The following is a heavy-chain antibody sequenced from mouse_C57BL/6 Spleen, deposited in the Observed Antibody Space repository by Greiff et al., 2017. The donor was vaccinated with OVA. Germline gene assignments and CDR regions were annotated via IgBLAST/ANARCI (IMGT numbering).Heavy chain of an antibody. CDR1: GYSITSGYY. J-gene: IGHJ3*01. Sequence: DVKLQESGPGLVKPSQSLSLTCSVTGYSITSGYYWNWIRQFPGNKLEWMGYISYDGSNNYNPSLKNRISITRDTSKNQFFLKLNSVTTEDTATYYCAREGDYYGSSWAYWGQGTLVTVSA. CDR3: AREGDYYGSSWAY. CDR2: ISYDGSN. D-gene: IGHD1-1*01. V-gene: IGHV3-6*01.